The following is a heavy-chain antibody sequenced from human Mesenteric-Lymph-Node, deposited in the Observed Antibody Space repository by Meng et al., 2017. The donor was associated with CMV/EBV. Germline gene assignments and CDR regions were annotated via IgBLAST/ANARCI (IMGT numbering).Heavy chain of an antibody. CDR1: GGSFSGYY. J-gene: IGHJ4*02. CDR2: INHSGST. CDR3: ARHQRWLKSEGGFNY. D-gene: IGHD4-23*01. V-gene: IGHV4-34*01. Sequence: QVPLQQWGEGLLNPSETLSLTCAVYGGSFSGYYWSWIRQPPGKGLEWIGEINHSGSTNYNPSLKSRVTISVDTSKNQFSLKLSSVTAADTAVYYCARHQRWLKSEGGFNYWGQGTLVTVSS.